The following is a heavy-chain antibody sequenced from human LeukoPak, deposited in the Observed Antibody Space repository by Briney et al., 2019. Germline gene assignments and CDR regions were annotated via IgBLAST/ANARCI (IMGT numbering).Heavy chain of an antibody. Sequence: SETLYLTCTVSGGTISSYYWSWIRQPPGKGLEWIGYIYYSGSTNYNPSLKSRVTISVDTSKNQFSLKLSSVTAADTAVYYCARGMTTVTTSLGYWGQGTLVTVSS. CDR3: ARGMTTVTTSLGY. CDR2: IYYSGST. J-gene: IGHJ4*02. CDR1: GGTISSYY. D-gene: IGHD4-17*01. V-gene: IGHV4-59*01.